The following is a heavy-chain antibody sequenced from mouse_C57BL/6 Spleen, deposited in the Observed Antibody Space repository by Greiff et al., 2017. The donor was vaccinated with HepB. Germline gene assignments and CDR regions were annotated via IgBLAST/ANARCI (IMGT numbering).Heavy chain of an antibody. D-gene: IGHD1-1*01. V-gene: IGHV1-50*01. J-gene: IGHJ4*01. Sequence: QVQLQQSGAELVKPGASVKLSCKASGYTFTSYWMQWVKQRPGQGLEWIGEIDPSDSYTNYNQKFKGKATLTVDTSSSTAYMQLSSLTSEDSAVYYCARGGYGSSLYYAMDYWGQGTSVTVSS. CDR3: ARGGYGSSLYYAMDY. CDR1: GYTFTSYW. CDR2: IDPSDSYT.